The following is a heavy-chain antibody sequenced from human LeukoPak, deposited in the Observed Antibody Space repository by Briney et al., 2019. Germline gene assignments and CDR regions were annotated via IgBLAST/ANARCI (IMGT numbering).Heavy chain of an antibody. J-gene: IGHJ5*02. V-gene: IGHV1-18*01. CDR3: ARGYCSSTSCYPRGFDP. D-gene: IGHD2-2*01. CDR1: GYTFTSYG. Sequence: ASVKVSCKASGYTFTSYGISWVRQAPGQGLEWMGWISAYNGNTNYAQKFQGRVTMTRDTSISTAYMELSRLRSDDTAVYCCARGYCSSTSCYPRGFDPWGQGTLVTVSS. CDR2: ISAYNGNT.